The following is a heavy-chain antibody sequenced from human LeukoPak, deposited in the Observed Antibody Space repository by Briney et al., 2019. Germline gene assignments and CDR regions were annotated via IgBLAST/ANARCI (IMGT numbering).Heavy chain of an antibody. V-gene: IGHV1-18*01. J-gene: IGHJ4*02. CDR2: ISTYNGNT. D-gene: IGHD2-2*01. Sequence: GASVKVSCKASGYTFTSYGISWVRQAPGQGLEWMGWISTYNGNTNYAQKVQGRVTMTTDTSTSTAYMELRSLRSNDTAVYYCARDVVVPAAKRKYYFDYWGQGTLVTVSS. CDR1: GYTFTSYG. CDR3: ARDVVVPAAKRKYYFDY.